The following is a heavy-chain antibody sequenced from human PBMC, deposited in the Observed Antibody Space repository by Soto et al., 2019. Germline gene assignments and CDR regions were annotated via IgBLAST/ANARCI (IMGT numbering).Heavy chain of an antibody. CDR3: ARVIASSGYFDY. V-gene: IGHV4-30-4*01. Sequence: SETLSLTCTVSGGSISSGDYYWSWIRQPPGKGLEWIGYIYYSGSTYYSPSLKSRVTISVDTSKNQFSLKLSSVTAADTAVYYCARVIASSGYFDYWGQGTLVTVSS. D-gene: IGHD3-22*01. CDR2: IYYSGST. CDR1: GGSISSGDYY. J-gene: IGHJ4*02.